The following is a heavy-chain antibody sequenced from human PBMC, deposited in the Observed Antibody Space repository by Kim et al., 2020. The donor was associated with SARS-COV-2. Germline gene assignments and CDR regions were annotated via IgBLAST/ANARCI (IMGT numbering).Heavy chain of an antibody. CDR1: GFTFSSYG. J-gene: IGHJ4*02. CDR2: ISYDGSNK. CDR3: AKGPASLLWFGELSF. D-gene: IGHD3-10*01. V-gene: IGHV3-30*18. Sequence: GGSLRLSCAASGFTFSSYGMHWVRQAPGKGLEWVAVISYDGSNKYYADSVKGRFTISRDNSKNTLYLQMNSLRAEDTAVYYCAKGPASLLWFGELSFWGQGTLVTVSS.